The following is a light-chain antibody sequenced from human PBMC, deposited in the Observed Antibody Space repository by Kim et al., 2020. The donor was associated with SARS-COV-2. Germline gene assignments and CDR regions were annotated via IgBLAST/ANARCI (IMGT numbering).Light chain of an antibody. V-gene: IGKV3-20*01. CDR3: QQLGDSPRT. Sequence: EVVLTQSPGTLSLSPGERATLSCRVSQSVSGNYLAWYQQKRGQAPRLLIYSASTRATGIPDRFSGSGSGTDFTLTINRLEPEDFAVYYCQQLGDSPRTFGQGTKVDIK. CDR2: SAS. CDR1: QSVSGNY. J-gene: IGKJ1*01.